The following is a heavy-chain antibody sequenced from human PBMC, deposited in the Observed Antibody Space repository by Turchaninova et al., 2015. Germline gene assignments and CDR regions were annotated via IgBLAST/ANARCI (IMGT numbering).Heavy chain of an antibody. D-gene: IGHD2-2*03. CDR1: GYTFTDYY. CDR2: IDPSGADT. Sequence: VQSGPEVKKPGASVKISCKASGYTFTDYYMHWVRQAPGQGLEWMGIIDPSGADTRYAQKFQGRLIVTRDTSTSTVYMELSSLTSEDTAVYFCARPAGYCSTTSCYYWFDPWGQGTLVTVSS. J-gene: IGHJ5*02. V-gene: IGHV1-46*01. CDR3: ARPAGYCSTTSCYYWFDP.